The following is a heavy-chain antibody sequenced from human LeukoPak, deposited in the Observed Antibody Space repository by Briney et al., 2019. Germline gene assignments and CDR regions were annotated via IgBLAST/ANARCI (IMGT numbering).Heavy chain of an antibody. CDR2: IKTDGSST. CDR3: ARGGTSGCLDY. CDR1: GFTFSNYW. Sequence: GGSLRLSCAASGFTFSNYWMHWVRQAPGKGLVWVSRIKTDGSSTSYADSVKGRFTISRDNAKNTLYLQMNTMSAEDTAVYFCARGGTSGCLDYWGQEPWSPSPQ. V-gene: IGHV3-74*01. D-gene: IGHD6-19*01. J-gene: IGHJ4*01.